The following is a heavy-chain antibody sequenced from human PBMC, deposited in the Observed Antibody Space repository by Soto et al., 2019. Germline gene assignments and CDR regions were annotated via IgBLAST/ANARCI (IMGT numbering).Heavy chain of an antibody. CDR2: IKSKTDGGTT. Sequence: GGSLRLSCAASGFNFRNAWMSWVRQAPGKGLEWVGRIKSKTDGGTTDHGAPVKGRFTISRDDSTNTLYLHMSSLKTEDTAVYYSLYYHDSSGFQVDYWGQGTPVTVSS. V-gene: IGHV3-15*01. CDR1: GFNFRNAW. D-gene: IGHD3-22*01. CDR3: LYYHDSSGFQVDY. J-gene: IGHJ4*02.